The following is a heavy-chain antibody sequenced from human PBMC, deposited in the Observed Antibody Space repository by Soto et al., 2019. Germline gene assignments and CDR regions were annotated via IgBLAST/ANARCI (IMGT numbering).Heavy chain of an antibody. CDR1: DFTFNIYA. CDR3: ARGEFSGWYYFDS. J-gene: IGHJ4*02. CDR2: ISGSGRFI. Sequence: GGSLRLSCAASDFTFNIYAMNWVRQAPGKGLEWVASISGSGRFIYYADSVKGRFTISRDNAKSSLSLQMSGLTAEDTAVYYCARGEFSGWYYFDSWGQGTPVTVYS. V-gene: IGHV3-21*01. D-gene: IGHD6-19*01.